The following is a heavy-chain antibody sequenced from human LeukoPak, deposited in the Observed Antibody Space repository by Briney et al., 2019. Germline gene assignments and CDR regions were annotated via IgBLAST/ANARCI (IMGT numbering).Heavy chain of an antibody. Sequence: PSETLSLTCAVYGGSFSGYYWSWIRQPPGKGLEWIGEINHSGSTNYNPSLKSRVTISVDTSKNQFSLKLSSVTAADTAVYYCARVDSNYGDDYWGQGTLVTVSS. CDR3: ARVDSNYGDDY. D-gene: IGHD4-4*01. CDR1: GGSFSGYY. CDR2: INHSGST. J-gene: IGHJ4*02. V-gene: IGHV4-34*09.